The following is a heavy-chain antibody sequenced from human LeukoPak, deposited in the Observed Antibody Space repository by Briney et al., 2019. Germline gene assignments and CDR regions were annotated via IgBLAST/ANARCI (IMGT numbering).Heavy chain of an antibody. Sequence: SETLSPTCTVSGGSIGSDYWTWIRQPPGKGLEYIGYIYYTGGTNYNPSLKSRVTISVDTSKNQFSLKLSSVTAADTAVYFCAKYGNSGWVIDNWGQGTLVTVSS. V-gene: IGHV4-59*08. CDR2: IYYTGGT. J-gene: IGHJ4*02. D-gene: IGHD6-19*01. CDR1: GGSIGSDY. CDR3: AKYGNSGWVIDN.